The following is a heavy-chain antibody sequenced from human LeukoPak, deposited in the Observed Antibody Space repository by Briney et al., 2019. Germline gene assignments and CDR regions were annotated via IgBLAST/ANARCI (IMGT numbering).Heavy chain of an antibody. J-gene: IGHJ4*02. CDR2: IYYSGST. V-gene: IGHV4-39*01. CDR1: GGSFSSSSYY. CDR3: ASLPCSGGSCYSGFYYFDY. D-gene: IGHD2-15*01. Sequence: SETLSLTCTVSGGSFSSSSYYWGWIRQPPGKGLAWIGSIYYSGSTYYNPSLKSRVTISVDTSKNQFSLKLSSVTAADTAVYYCASLPCSGGSCYSGFYYFDYWGQGTLVTVSS.